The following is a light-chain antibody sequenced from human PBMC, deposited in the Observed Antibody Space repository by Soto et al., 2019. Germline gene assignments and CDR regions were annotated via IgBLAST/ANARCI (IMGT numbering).Light chain of an antibody. CDR1: QSVSNR. CDR2: DAS. Sequence: EIVMTQSPATLSVSPGERATLSCRASQSVSNRLAWYQHKPGQAPRLLIYDASTRATGIPTSFSGSGSGTEFTLTINSMQSEDFAVYYCQQYNKWPPEGTFGQGTKVEIK. CDR3: QQYNKWPPEGT. V-gene: IGKV3-15*01. J-gene: IGKJ1*01.